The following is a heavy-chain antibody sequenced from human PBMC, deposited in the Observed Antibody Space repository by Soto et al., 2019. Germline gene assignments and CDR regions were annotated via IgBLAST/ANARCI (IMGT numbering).Heavy chain of an antibody. CDR1: GFTFSSYG. CDR2: MWHDGSNK. Sequence: PGGSLRLSCAASGFTFSSYGMHWVRQAPGKGLEWVALMWHDGSNKYYADSVEGRFTISRDNAKNSLYLQMNSLRAEDTAVYYCAFAGSGSYSNVPDAFDIWGQGTMVTVSS. D-gene: IGHD3-10*01. V-gene: IGHV3-33*03. J-gene: IGHJ3*02. CDR3: AFAGSGSYSNVPDAFDI.